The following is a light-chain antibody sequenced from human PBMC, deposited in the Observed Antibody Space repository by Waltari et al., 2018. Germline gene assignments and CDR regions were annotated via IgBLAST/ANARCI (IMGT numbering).Light chain of an antibody. Sequence: QSVLTQPPSASGTPGQRVTISCSGSSSNIGSYYVYWYQQLSGTAPKLLIYRNNERPSGVPERFSGSKSGNSASLAITGLRSEDEAHYYCATWDDSLTGWVFGGGTKLAVL. CDR1: SSNIGSYY. CDR2: RNN. V-gene: IGLV1-47*01. J-gene: IGLJ3*02. CDR3: ATWDDSLTGWV.